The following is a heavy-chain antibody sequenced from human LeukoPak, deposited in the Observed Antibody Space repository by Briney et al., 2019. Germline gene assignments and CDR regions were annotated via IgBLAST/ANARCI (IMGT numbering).Heavy chain of an antibody. CDR3: ATLTAGVYYYYTDV. V-gene: IGHV3-7*01. J-gene: IGHJ6*03. CDR1: GFTFSNYW. Sequence: GGSLRLSCAASGFTFSNYWMTWVRQAPGKGLEWVANIKQDGSEKYYMDSVKGRFTISRDNAKNSLYLQMISLRAEDSAVYYCATLTAGVYYYYTDVWGKGTTVTISS. D-gene: IGHD3-9*01. CDR2: IKQDGSEK.